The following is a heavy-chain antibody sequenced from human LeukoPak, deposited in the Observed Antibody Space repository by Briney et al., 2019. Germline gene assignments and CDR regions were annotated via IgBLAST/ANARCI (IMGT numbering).Heavy chain of an antibody. Sequence: GGSLRLSCAASGFTFSSYAMSWVRQAPGKGLEWVANIKQDGSEKYYVDSVKGRFTISRDNAKNSLYLQMNSLRAEDTAVYYCARFTRGFGGYWGQGTLVTVSS. CDR2: IKQDGSEK. CDR3: ARFTRGFGGY. V-gene: IGHV3-7*01. D-gene: IGHD3-10*01. J-gene: IGHJ4*02. CDR1: GFTFSSYA.